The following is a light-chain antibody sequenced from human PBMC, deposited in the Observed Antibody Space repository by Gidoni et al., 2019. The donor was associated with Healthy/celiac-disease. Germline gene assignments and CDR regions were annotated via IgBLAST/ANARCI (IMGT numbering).Light chain of an antibody. Sequence: SYELTQPPSVSGSPGQTASITCSGDKLGDKYACWYQQKPGQSPVLVIYQDSKRPSGFPERFSGSNSGNTATLTISGTQAMDEADYYCQAWDSSTAPWVFGGGTKLTVL. CDR2: QDS. V-gene: IGLV3-1*01. J-gene: IGLJ3*02. CDR3: QAWDSSTAPWV. CDR1: KLGDKY.